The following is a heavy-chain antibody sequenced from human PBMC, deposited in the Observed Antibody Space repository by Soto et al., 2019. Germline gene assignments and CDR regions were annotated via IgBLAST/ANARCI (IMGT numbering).Heavy chain of an antibody. V-gene: IGHV3-30*18. CDR1: GFTFSSYG. CDR3: AKDRGGLPLLYGMDV. J-gene: IGHJ6*02. Sequence: PGGSLRLSCAASGFTFSSYGMHWVRQAPGKGLEWVAVISYDGSNKYYADSVKGRFTISRDNSKNTLYLQMNSLRAEDTAVYYCAKDRGGLPLLYGMDVWGQGTTVTVSS. D-gene: IGHD5-12*01. CDR2: ISYDGSNK.